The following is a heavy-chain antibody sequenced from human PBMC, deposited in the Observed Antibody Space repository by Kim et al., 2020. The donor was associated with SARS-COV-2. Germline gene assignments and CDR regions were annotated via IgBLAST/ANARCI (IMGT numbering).Heavy chain of an antibody. CDR3: ARDFSSDPWSGFVGH. CDR1: GGSISGYY. V-gene: IGHV4-59*01. D-gene: IGHD3-3*01. CDR2: IYYSGST. J-gene: IGHJ5*02. Sequence: SETLSLTCTVSGGSISGYYWSWIRQPPGKGLEWIGYIYYSGSTKYNPSLKSRVTISVDTSKNQFSLKLSSVTAADTAVYYCARDFSSDPWSGFVGHWGQGALVTVSS.